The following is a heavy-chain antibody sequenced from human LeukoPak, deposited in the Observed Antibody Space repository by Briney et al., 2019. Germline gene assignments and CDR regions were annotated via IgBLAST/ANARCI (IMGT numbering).Heavy chain of an antibody. CDR2: ISGSGGST. CDR3: AKGTTVTNWFDP. D-gene: IGHD4-17*01. Sequence: GGSLRLSCAASGFTFSSYAMSWVRQAPGKGLEWVSAISGSGGSTYYADSVKGRFTISRDNPKNTLYLQMNSLRAEDTAVYYCAKGTTVTNWFDPWGQGTLVTVSS. V-gene: IGHV3-23*01. J-gene: IGHJ5*02. CDR1: GFTFSSYA.